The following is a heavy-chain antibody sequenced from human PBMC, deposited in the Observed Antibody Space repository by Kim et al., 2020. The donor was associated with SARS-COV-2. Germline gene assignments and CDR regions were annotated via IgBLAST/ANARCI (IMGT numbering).Heavy chain of an antibody. V-gene: IGHV4-61*01. J-gene: IGHJ6*02. CDR1: SGSVSSGSYY. CDR3: ARAPIAAAGKGYYYYYGMDV. Sequence: SETLSLTCTVSSGSVSSGSYYWSWIRQPPGKGLEWIGYIYYSGSTNYNPSLKSRVTISVDTSKNQFSLKLSSVTAADTAVYYCARAPIAAAGKGYYYYYGMDVWGQGTTVTVSS. D-gene: IGHD6-13*01. CDR2: IYYSGST.